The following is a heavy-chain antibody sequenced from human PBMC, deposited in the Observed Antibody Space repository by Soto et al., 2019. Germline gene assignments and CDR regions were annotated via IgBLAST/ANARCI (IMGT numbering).Heavy chain of an antibody. V-gene: IGHV1-46*03. CDR1: GYTFTSCY. Sequence: GASVKVSCKASGYTFTSCYMHWVRQAPGQGLEWMGIINPSGGSTSYAQKFQGRVTMTRDTSTSTVYMELSSLRSEDTAVYYCAREGYCSGGSCYDDFDYWGQGTLVTVPQ. CDR2: INPSGGST. J-gene: IGHJ4*02. D-gene: IGHD2-15*01. CDR3: AREGYCSGGSCYDDFDY.